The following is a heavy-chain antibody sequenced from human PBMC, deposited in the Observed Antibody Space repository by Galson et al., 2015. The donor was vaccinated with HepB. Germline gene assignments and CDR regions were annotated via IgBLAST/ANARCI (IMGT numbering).Heavy chain of an antibody. CDR1: GFTLTKYA. J-gene: IGHJ4*02. D-gene: IGHD5-24*01. CDR3: ASGRRDGYRYFDY. CDR2: IDADNNKI. V-gene: IGHV1-3*01. Sequence: SVKVSCKASGFTLTKYAMHWLRQAPGQRPEWMGWIDADNNKIKYAEEFQGRVTITRDTSANIAYMEVNSVTAADTAFYYCASGRRDGYRYFDYWGQGTLVTVSS.